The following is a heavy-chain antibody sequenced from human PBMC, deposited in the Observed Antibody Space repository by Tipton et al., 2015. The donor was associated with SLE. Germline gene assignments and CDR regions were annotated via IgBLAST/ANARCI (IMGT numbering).Heavy chain of an antibody. CDR3: ARGGLFAAGSSHRNWNSDAFDI. CDR2: INSDGSST. D-gene: IGHD1-7*01. Sequence: SLRLSCAASGFTFSSYWMHWVRQAPGKGLVWVSRINSDGSSTSYADSVKGRFTISRDNAKNTLYLQMNSLRAADTAVYYCARGGLFAAGSSHRNWNSDAFDIWGQGTMVTVSS. J-gene: IGHJ3*02. CDR1: GFTFSSYW. V-gene: IGHV3-74*01.